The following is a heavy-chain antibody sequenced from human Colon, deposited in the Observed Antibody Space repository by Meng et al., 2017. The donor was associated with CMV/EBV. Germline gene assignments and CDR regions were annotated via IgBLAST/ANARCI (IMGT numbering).Heavy chain of an antibody. J-gene: IGHJ4*02. CDR2: ISGSGRST. CDR1: GFTFSTYA. D-gene: IGHD4-11*01. CDR3: AKGTTLTTLDY. Sequence: SCAASGFTFSTYAMTWVRQAPGKGLEWVSGISGSGRSTYDADSVKGRFTISRDNSKNTLYLQMSSLRAEDTAVYYCAKGTTLTTLDYWGQGTLVTVSS. V-gene: IGHV3-23*01.